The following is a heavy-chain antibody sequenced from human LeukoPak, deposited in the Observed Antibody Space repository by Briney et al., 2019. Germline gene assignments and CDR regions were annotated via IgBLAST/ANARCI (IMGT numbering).Heavy chain of an antibody. J-gene: IGHJ6*02. CDR3: AKPPGWNYYYGSDV. CDR2: IRYDGSNK. D-gene: IGHD6-19*01. CDR1: GFTFSSYG. V-gene: IGHV3-30*02. Sequence: PGGSLRLSCAASGFTFSSYGMHWVRQAPGKGLEWVAFIRYDGSNKYYADSVKGRFTISRDNSKNTLYLQMNSLRAEDTAVYYCAKPPGWNYYYGSDVWGQGTTVIVSS.